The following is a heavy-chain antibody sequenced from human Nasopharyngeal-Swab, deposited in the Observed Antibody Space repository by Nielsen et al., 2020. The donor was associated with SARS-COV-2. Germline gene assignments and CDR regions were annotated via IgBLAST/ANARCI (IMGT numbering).Heavy chain of an antibody. J-gene: IGHJ6*03. CDR2: IYYSGST. Sequence: WIRQPPGKGLEWIGRIYYSGSTYYNPSLKSRVTISVDTSKNQFSLKLSSVTAADTAVYYCARRPNCSSTSCSYYYYYMDVWGKGTTVTVSS. D-gene: IGHD2-2*01. CDR3: ARRPNCSSTSCSYYYYYMDV. V-gene: IGHV4-39*01.